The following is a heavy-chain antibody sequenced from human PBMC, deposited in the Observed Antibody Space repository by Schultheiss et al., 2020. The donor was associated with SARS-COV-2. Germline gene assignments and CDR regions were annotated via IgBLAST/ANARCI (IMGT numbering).Heavy chain of an antibody. CDR1: GYTFTSYA. Sequence: ASVKVSCKASGYTFTSYAMHWVRQAPGQRLEWMGWINAGNGNTKYSQKFQGRVTITRDTSASTAYMELSSLRSEDTAVYYCARDHRPRQWLSWVRVGVFACWFDPWGQGTLVTVSS. V-gene: IGHV1-3*01. J-gene: IGHJ5*02. CDR3: ARDHRPRQWLSWVRVGVFACWFDP. D-gene: IGHD6-19*01. CDR2: INAGNGNT.